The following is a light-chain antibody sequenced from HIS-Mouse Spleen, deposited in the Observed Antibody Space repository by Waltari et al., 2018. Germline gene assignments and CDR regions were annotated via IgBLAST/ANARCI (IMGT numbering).Light chain of an antibody. V-gene: IGLV2-14*01. CDR2: EVS. Sequence: QSALTQPASVSGSPGQSIPIPFTGTSSDVGGSNYVSWYQQHPGKAPKLMIYEVSNRPSGVSNRFSGSKSGNTASLTISGLQAEDEADYYCSSYTSSSTWVFGGGTKLTVL. CDR3: SSYTSSSTWV. J-gene: IGLJ3*02. CDR1: SSDVGGSNY.